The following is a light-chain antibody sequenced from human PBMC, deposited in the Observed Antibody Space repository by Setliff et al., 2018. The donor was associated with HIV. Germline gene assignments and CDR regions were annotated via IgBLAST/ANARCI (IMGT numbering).Light chain of an antibody. V-gene: IGLV2-14*01. CDR1: SSDVGGYNY. J-gene: IGLJ1*01. CDR3: SSYTSSSLYG. Sequence: QSALTQPASVSGSPGQSITISCTGTSSDVGGYNYVSWYQQHPGNAPKLMIFEVSNRPSGVSNRFSGSKSGNTASLTISGLQAEDEADYYCSSYTSSSLYGFGTGTKV. CDR2: EVS.